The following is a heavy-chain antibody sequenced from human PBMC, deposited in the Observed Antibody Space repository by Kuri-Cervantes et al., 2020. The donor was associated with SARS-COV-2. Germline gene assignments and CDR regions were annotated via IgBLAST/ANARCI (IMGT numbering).Heavy chain of an antibody. J-gene: IGHJ3*02. D-gene: IGHD1-26*01. CDR3: ARRLGSYYAFDI. CDR1: GFTFNTYS. Sequence: GESLKISCAASGFTFNTYSMDWVRQAPGKGLEWVAVISYDGSNKYYADSVKGRFTISRDNSKNTLYLQMNSLRAEDTAVYYCARRLGSYYAFDIWGQGTMVTVSS. CDR2: ISYDGSNK. V-gene: IGHV3-30-3*01.